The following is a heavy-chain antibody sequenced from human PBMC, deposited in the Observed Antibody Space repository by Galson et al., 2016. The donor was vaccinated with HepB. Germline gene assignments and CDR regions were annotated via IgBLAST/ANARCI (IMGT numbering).Heavy chain of an antibody. Sequence: SVKVSCKASGYMFTSYYMHWVRQAPGQGLEWMGTINPSGGSTSYAQKFQGRVTMTRDTSTSTVYMELSSLRFEDTAVYYCARHGRNAVTTFFYAFDIWGQGTSVTVSS. V-gene: IGHV1-46*01. D-gene: IGHD4-17*01. J-gene: IGHJ3*02. CDR1: GYMFTSYY. CDR2: INPSGGST. CDR3: ARHGRNAVTTFFYAFDI.